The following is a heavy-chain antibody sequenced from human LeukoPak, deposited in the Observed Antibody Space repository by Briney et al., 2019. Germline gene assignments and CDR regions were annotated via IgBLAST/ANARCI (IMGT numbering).Heavy chain of an antibody. CDR3: AKRQGAELTDWYFDF. Sequence: GASLRLSCAASGFIFSNYAMSWVRQDPGKGPESLASIEKDSSYAYYADSVKGRFTISKKNSKNTLNLKITSLRAEKTAVFFCAKRQGAELTDWYFDFWGRGSLVTVSS. CDR1: GFIFSNYA. V-gene: IGHV3-23*03. D-gene: IGHD1-26*01. J-gene: IGHJ2*01. CDR2: IEKDSSYA.